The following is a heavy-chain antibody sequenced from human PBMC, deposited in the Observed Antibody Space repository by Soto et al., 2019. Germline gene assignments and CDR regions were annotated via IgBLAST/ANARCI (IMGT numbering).Heavy chain of an antibody. V-gene: IGHV1-46*01. CDR3: ARNLRYDSSGYYSGTAGGGFDY. D-gene: IGHD3-22*01. CDR2: INPSGGST. J-gene: IGHJ4*02. Sequence: QLVQSVAEVKKPGASVKVSCKTSGYTFTSYYMHWVRQGPGQGVACMGIINPSGGSTSYAQKFQGRVTMPPDTSTSTVYMELRSRRSEDTAVYYCARNLRYDSSGYYSGTAGGGFDYLGQGTLVTVS. CDR1: GYTFTSYY.